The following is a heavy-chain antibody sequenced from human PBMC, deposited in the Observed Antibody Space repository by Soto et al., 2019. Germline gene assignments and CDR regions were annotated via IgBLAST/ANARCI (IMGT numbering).Heavy chain of an antibody. D-gene: IGHD3-10*01. Sequence: SETLSLTCTVSGYSISSGYYWGWIRQPPGKGLEGIGSIYHSGSTYYNPSLKRRVTISVDTSKNQFSLKLSSVTAADTAVYYCARSPRGVLGWFDPWGQGTLVTVSS. CDR3: ARSPRGVLGWFDP. J-gene: IGHJ5*02. CDR1: GYSISSGYY. CDR2: IYHSGST. V-gene: IGHV4-38-2*02.